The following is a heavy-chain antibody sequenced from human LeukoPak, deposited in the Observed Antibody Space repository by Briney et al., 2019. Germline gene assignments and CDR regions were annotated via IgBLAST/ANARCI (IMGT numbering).Heavy chain of an antibody. J-gene: IGHJ4*02. CDR1: GFTFSSSV. V-gene: IGHV3-23*01. D-gene: IGHD5-24*01. CDR2: ITGGGGST. CDR3: AKDRRDVEQKFRVIVDY. Sequence: PGGSLSLSCAVSGFTFSSSVMYCVRPAPGGGLEWVSSITGGGGSTYPADSVKGRVTISRDNSKNTLYLQMNSQRAEDTAGYYCAKDRRDVEQKFRVIVDYGGRGTLVGVS.